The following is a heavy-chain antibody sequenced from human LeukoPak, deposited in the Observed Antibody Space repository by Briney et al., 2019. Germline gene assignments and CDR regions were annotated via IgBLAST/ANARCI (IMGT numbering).Heavy chain of an antibody. J-gene: IGHJ4*02. V-gene: IGHV3-74*01. Sequence: GGSLRLSCAASGFTFSSYWMHWVRQAPGKGLVWVSRINSDGSSINYADSVKGRFTISRDNAKNILYLQMDSLRDEDTAVYYCARGSASQAYWGQGTLVTVSS. D-gene: IGHD2-15*01. CDR2: INSDGSSI. CDR1: GFTFSSYW. CDR3: ARGSASQAY.